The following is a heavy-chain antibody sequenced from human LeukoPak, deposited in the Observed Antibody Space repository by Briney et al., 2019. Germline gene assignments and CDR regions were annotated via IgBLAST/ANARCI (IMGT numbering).Heavy chain of an antibody. CDR3: ARALLSYSGYDYFDY. CDR2: IYHGGTT. Sequence: PSGTLSLTCSVSGASITNSDWWTWVRQPPGEGLEWIGEIYHGGTTKYNPSLKSRVTISVDKSKNEFSLKLSSVTAADTAVYYCARALLSYSGYDYFDYWGQGTLVTVSS. J-gene: IGHJ4*02. V-gene: IGHV4-4*02. CDR1: GASITNSDW. D-gene: IGHD2-21*01.